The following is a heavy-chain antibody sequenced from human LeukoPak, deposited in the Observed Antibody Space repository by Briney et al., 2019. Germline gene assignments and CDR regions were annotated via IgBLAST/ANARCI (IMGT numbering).Heavy chain of an antibody. CDR2: INHSGST. CDR1: GESLRGHY. CDR3: ARGRLSRYGMDV. V-gene: IGHV4-34*01. J-gene: IGHJ6*04. Sequence: SETLSLTCAVSGESLRGHYWSWIRQPPGKGREWIGQINHSGSTNYNPSLKSRVTISVDTSKNQFSLKLSSVTAADTDVYYCARGRLSRYGMDVWGKGTTVTVSS. D-gene: IGHD2-15*01.